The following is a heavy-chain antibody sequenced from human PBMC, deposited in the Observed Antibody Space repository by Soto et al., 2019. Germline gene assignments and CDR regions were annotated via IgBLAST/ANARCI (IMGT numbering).Heavy chain of an antibody. D-gene: IGHD6-13*01. CDR1: GGSINGGDYA. V-gene: IGHV4-30-2*05. CDR3: ARVFSDSSSFFDP. CDR2: IYHTGTT. J-gene: IGHJ5*02. Sequence: PSDTLSLTGAVSGGSINGGDYAVTWIRQPPGKGLEWIGYIYHTGTTYYNMSLKSRVTISVDTSKNHFSLKLSSVTAADTAVYYCARVFSDSSSFFDPWGQGTLVTVSS.